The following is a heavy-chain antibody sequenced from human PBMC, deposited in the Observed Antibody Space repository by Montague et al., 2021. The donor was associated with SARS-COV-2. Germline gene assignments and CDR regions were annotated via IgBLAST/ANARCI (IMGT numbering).Heavy chain of an antibody. CDR2: IYSSGDT. CDR3: ASGMFDT. Sequence: SLRLSCAASGFTVSSTYMSWVRQAPGKGLEWISVIYSSGDTYHADSMKDRFTISRDNSKNTVYLQMHILIAEDTAVYYCASGMFDTWGQGTLVTVSS. CDR1: GFTVSSTY. V-gene: IGHV3-66*01. J-gene: IGHJ5*02.